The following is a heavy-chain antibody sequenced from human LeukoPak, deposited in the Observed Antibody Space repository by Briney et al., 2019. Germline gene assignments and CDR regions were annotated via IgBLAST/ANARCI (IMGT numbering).Heavy chain of an antibody. J-gene: IGHJ4*02. CDR2: ISSSGGTR. D-gene: IGHD3-9*01. Sequence: PGGSLRLSCAASDFSFITYAMSWVRQAPGKGLEWVSYISSSGGTRYYADSMRGRFTISRDNAKNSLYLQMNSLRAEDTAVYYCTRGDGGFDWLIDYWGQGTLVTVSS. V-gene: IGHV3-48*03. CDR3: TRGDGGFDWLIDY. CDR1: DFSFITYA.